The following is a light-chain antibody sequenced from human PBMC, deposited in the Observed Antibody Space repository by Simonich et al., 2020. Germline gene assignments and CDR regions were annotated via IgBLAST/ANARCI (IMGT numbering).Light chain of an antibody. J-gene: IGKJ1*01. CDR3: QQYYSTPRT. Sequence: DIVMTQSPDSLAVSLGERATINCKSSQSVLYSSNNKNYFAWYQQKPGQPPKLLIYWESTRASGVPDRFSGSGSGTDFTLTISSLQAEDVAVYYCQQYYSTPRTFGQGTKVEIK. CDR1: QSVLYSSNNKNY. V-gene: IGKV4-1*01. CDR2: WES.